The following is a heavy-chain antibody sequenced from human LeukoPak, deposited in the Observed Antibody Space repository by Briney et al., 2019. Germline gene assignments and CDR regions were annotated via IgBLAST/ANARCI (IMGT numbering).Heavy chain of an antibody. CDR2: ISARGIST. V-gene: IGHV3-23*01. Sequence: PGGTLRLSCAASGFTFSSSAMSWVRQAPGKGLEWVSSISARGISTYYADSVKGRFTISRDNSKNTLYLQMNSLRGDDIGVYYCAKSFDFSNGHSPILTPFDSWGQGTLVSVVS. D-gene: IGHD3-3*01. CDR1: GFTFSSSA. CDR3: AKSFDFSNGHSPILTPFDS. J-gene: IGHJ4*02.